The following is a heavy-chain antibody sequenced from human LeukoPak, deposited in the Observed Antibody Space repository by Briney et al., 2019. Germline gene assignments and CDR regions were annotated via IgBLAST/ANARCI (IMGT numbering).Heavy chain of an antibody. Sequence: GGSLRLSCAASGFTFSNYLMHWVRQTPGKGLVWISRISTDGSFTNYADSVKGRFTISRDNSKNTLYLQMNSLRAEDTAVYYCAKDHGLQWPPGYFDYWGQGTLVTVSS. V-gene: IGHV3-74*01. CDR3: AKDHGLQWPPGYFDY. CDR1: GFTFSNYL. D-gene: IGHD6-19*01. CDR2: ISTDGSFT. J-gene: IGHJ4*02.